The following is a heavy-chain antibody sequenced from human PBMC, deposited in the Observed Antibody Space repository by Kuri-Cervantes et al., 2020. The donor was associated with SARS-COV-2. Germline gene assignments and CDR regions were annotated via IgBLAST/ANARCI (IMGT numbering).Heavy chain of an antibody. Sequence: GSLRLSFAVYGGSFSGYYWSWIRQPPGKGLEWIGEINHSGSTNYNPSLKSRVTISVDTSKNQFSLKLSSVTAADTAVYYCARPGGFLDVWGKGTTVTVSS. CDR2: INHSGST. CDR1: GGSFSGYY. V-gene: IGHV4-34*01. D-gene: IGHD4-23*01. CDR3: ARPGGFLDV. J-gene: IGHJ6*04.